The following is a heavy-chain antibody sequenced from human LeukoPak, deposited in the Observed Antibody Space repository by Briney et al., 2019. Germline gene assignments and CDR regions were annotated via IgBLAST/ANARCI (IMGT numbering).Heavy chain of an antibody. CDR3: AKDRGSGYCSSTSCFSFDY. CDR1: GFTFSNYW. D-gene: IGHD2-2*01. Sequence: GGSLRLSCAASGFTFSNYWMHWVRQAPGKGLVWVSRINSDGSSTSYADSVKGRFTISRDNAKNTLYLQMNSLRAENTAVYYCAKDRGSGYCSSTSCFSFDYWGQGTLVIVSS. CDR2: INSDGSST. J-gene: IGHJ4*02. V-gene: IGHV3-74*01.